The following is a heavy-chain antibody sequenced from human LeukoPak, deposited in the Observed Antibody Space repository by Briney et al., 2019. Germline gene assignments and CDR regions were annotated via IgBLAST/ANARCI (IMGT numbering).Heavy chain of an antibody. CDR3: AKGGGYCSSTSCSSGY. CDR2: ISGSGGST. J-gene: IGHJ4*02. D-gene: IGHD2-2*01. CDR1: GFTFSSYA. Sequence: GGSLRLSCAASGFTFSSYAMSWVRQAPGKGLEWVSAISGSGGSTYYADSVKGRFTISRDNSKNTLYLQMNSLRAEDTAVYYCAKGGGYCSSTSCSSGYWGQGTLVTVSS. V-gene: IGHV3-23*01.